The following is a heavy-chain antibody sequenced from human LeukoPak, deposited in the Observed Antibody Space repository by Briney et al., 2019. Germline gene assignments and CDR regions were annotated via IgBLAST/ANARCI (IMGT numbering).Heavy chain of an antibody. CDR2: IKQDGSEK. CDR3: ARDPPVGGAYFDY. D-gene: IGHD1-26*01. V-gene: IGHV3-7*01. J-gene: IGHJ4*02. CDR1: GFSFSTYW. Sequence: GGSLRLSCAASGFSFSTYWMNWVRQPPGKGLEWVANIKQDGSEKNYVDSVKGRFVISRDNAKNSLYLQMNSLRAEDTAVYYCARDPPVGGAYFDYWGQGSLVTASS.